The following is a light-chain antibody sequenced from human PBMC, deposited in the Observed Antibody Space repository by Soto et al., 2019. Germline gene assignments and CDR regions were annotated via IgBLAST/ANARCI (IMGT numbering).Light chain of an antibody. J-gene: IGKJ5*01. Sequence: ESVLTQSPATLCLSPGEIATLSCRASQSVRSGYLAWYQQKPGQAPRLLIYGASTRATGIPARFSGSGSGTEFTLTISSLQSEDFAVYYCQQYNNWPPITFGQGTRLEIK. CDR2: GAS. V-gene: IGKV3-15*01. CDR1: QSVRSGY. CDR3: QQYNNWPPIT.